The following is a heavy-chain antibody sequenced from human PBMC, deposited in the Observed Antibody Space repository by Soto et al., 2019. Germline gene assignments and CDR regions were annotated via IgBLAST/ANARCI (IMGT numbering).Heavy chain of an antibody. CDR2: ISGSGDSS. CDR1: GFTFSTYA. Sequence: EVQLLDSGGGLVQPGGSLRLSCAASGFTFSTYAMSWVRQAPGKGLEWVSTISGSGDSSYYATSVKGRFTISRDNSRNTLDLQMNSLRVEDTAVYYCAKGGEGSCSQTSCLYFCDSWGQGTLVTVSS. D-gene: IGHD2-15*01. CDR3: AKGGEGSCSQTSCLYFCDS. J-gene: IGHJ4*02. V-gene: IGHV3-23*01.